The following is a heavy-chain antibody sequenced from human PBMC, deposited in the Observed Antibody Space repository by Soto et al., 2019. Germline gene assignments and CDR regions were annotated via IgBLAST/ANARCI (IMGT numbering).Heavy chain of an antibody. Sequence: SGPKLVNQKQTLTLTCTFSGFSLSNNGVGVGWIRQPPGKALEWLALIYWDDDKRYSPSLKSRLTITKDTSKNQVVLTMTNMDPVDTATYYCAHRPPYEDNVAFDIWGQGTMVTVSS. CDR3: AHRPPYEDNVAFDI. J-gene: IGHJ3*02. V-gene: IGHV2-5*02. CDR1: GFSLSNNGVG. CDR2: IYWDDDK. D-gene: IGHD2-15*01.